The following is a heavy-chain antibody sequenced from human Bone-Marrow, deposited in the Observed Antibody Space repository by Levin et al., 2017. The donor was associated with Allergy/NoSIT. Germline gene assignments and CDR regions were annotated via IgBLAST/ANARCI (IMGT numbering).Heavy chain of an antibody. V-gene: IGHV3-33*06. Sequence: SLKISCAASGFSFSNYGMHWVRQAPGKGLEWVALIWYDGSNKYYADSVKGRFTISRDNSRNTLYLQMNSLRAEDTAVYYCAKDPWRLITARQKWFDSWGQGTLVTVSS. J-gene: IGHJ5*01. CDR3: AKDPWRLITARQKWFDS. D-gene: IGHD3-16*01. CDR1: GFSFSNYG. CDR2: IWYDGSNK.